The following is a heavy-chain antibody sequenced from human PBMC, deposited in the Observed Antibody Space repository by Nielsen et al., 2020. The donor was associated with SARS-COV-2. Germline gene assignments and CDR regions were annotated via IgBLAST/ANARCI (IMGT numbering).Heavy chain of an antibody. V-gene: IGHV5-51*01. CDR2: IYPGDSDT. CDR1: GYSFTTYW. CDR3: ARRFGSGLNYYYGMDV. D-gene: IGHD2-15*01. J-gene: IGHJ6*02. Sequence: GESLKIYCKGSGYSFTTYWIGWVRQMPGKGLEWMGIIYPGDSDTRYSPSFQGQVTISADKSISTAYLQWSSLKASDTAMYYCARRFGSGLNYYYGMDVWGQGTTVTVSS.